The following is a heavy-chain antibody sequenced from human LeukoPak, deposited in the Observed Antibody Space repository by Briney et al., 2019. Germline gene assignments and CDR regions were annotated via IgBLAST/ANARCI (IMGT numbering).Heavy chain of an antibody. J-gene: IGHJ4*02. CDR3: AKNQGQWLVPVDY. CDR2: MSGSGGST. V-gene: IGHV3-23*01. CDR1: GFTFSNYA. Sequence: GGSLRLSCAASGFTFSNYAMSWVRQAPGKGLEWVSSMSGSGGSTYYADSVKGRFTIARDNSKNTLYLQMNNLRAEDTALYYCAKNQGQWLVPVDYWGQGTLVTVSS. D-gene: IGHD6-19*01.